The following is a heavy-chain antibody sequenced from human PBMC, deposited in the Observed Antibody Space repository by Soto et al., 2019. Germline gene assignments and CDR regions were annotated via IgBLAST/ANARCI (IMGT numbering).Heavy chain of an antibody. J-gene: IGHJ3*02. Sequence: ETLSLTCAVYGGSFSGYYWSWIRQPPGKGLEWIGEINHSGSTNYNPSLKSRVTISVDTSKNQFSLKLSSVTAADTAAYYCAREGIVVVAAAGGAVNAFDIWAQGTMVTVS. CDR2: INHSGST. D-gene: IGHD2-15*01. V-gene: IGHV4-34*01. CDR3: AREGIVVVAAAGGAVNAFDI. CDR1: GGSFSGYY.